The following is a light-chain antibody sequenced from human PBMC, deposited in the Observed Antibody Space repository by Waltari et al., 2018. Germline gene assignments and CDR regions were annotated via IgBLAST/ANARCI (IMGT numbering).Light chain of an antibody. Sequence: SYVLTQPPSSSVATRETARITRGGCNVGRKSVHWYQQKPGQAPLLVVYDDRARPSGIPDRFSASNSGNTATLTITRVENGDEADYYCQVWDTTSDRVVFGGGTKLTVL. V-gene: IGLV3-21*02. CDR1: NVGRKS. CDR3: QVWDTTSDRVV. CDR2: DDR. J-gene: IGLJ2*01.